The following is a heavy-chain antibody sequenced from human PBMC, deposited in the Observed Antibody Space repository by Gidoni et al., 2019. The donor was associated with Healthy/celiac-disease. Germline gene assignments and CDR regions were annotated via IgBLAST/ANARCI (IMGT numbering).Heavy chain of an antibody. CDR1: GFTFSSYG. CDR2: IWYDGSNK. J-gene: IGHJ3*02. V-gene: IGHV3-33*08. D-gene: IGHD3-22*01. CDR3: ARDRADYYDSSGYYDAFDI. Sequence: QVQLVESGGGVVQPVRSLRLSCAASGFTFSSYGMRWARPAPGQGLEWVEVIWYDGSNKYYADSVKGRFTISRDNSKNTLYLKMNSLRAEDTAVYYCARDRADYYDSSGYYDAFDIWGQGTMVTVSS.